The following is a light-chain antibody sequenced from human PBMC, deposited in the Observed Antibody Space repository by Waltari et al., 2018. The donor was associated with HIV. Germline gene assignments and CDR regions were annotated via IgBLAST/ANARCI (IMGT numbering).Light chain of an antibody. Sequence: QSVLTQPPSVSAAPGQKVVLSCSGSSSNIGNNYVSWFQQLPGTAPKFIIYDNNKRPSGIPDRFSGSRSGTSATLSITGLQTGDEADYYCGTWDTSLSAGVFGGGTKVTVL. V-gene: IGLV1-51*01. CDR1: SSNIGNNY. CDR3: GTWDTSLSAGV. CDR2: DNN. J-gene: IGLJ3*02.